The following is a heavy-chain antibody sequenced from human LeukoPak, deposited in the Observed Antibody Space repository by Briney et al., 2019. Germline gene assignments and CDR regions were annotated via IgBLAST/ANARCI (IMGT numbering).Heavy chain of an antibody. J-gene: IGHJ4*02. CDR1: GSTFDDYA. CDR2: ISGDGGST. D-gene: IGHD3-22*01. CDR3: AKDMGSSGYYVDY. Sequence: PGGSLRLSCAASGSTFDDYAMHLVRQAPGKGLEWVSLISGDGGSTYDADSVKGRFTISRDNSKNSLYLQMKSLRTEDTALYYCAKDMGSSGYYVDYWGQGTLVTVSS. V-gene: IGHV3-43*02.